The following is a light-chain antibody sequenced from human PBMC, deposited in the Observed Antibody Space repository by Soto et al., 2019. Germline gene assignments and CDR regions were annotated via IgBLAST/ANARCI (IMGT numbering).Light chain of an antibody. CDR1: SSVVGNYNR. CDR2: EVS. V-gene: IGLV2-23*02. Sequence: QSALTEPASVSGSPGQSITISCTGTSSVVGNYNRVSWYQLHPGKAPKLMIYEVSKRTSGVSNRFSGSKSGNTASLTISGLQAEDDADYYCCSYAGSDTFVFGTGTKVTVL. CDR3: CSYAGSDTFV. J-gene: IGLJ1*01.